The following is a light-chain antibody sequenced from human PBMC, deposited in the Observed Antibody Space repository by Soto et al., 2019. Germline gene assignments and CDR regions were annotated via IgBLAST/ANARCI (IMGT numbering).Light chain of an antibody. CDR1: SSDVGSYNL. Sequence: QSVLTQPASVSGSPGQSITISCTGTSSDVGSYNLVPWYQQHPGKAPKLMIYEDNKRPSGVSNRFSGSKSGNTASLTISGLQAEDEADYYCSSYASSSTRVFGGGTK. CDR2: EDN. CDR3: SSYASSSTRV. V-gene: IGLV2-23*01. J-gene: IGLJ3*02.